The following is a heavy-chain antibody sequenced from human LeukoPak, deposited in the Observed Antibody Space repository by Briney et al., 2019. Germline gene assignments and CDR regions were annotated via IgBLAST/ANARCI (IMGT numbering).Heavy chain of an antibody. Sequence: GGSLRLSCAASGFTVSSNYMSWVRQAPGKGLEWVSVIYSGGSTYFADSVKGRFTISRDNAKNSLYLQMNSLRAEDTALYYCAKGSEDVVITTFDYWGQGTLVTVSS. D-gene: IGHD3-22*01. CDR2: IYSGGST. V-gene: IGHV3-53*05. CDR3: AKGSEDVVITTFDY. J-gene: IGHJ4*02. CDR1: GFTVSSNY.